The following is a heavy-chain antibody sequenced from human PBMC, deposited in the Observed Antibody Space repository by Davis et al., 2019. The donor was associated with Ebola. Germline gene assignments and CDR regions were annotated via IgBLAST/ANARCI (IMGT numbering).Heavy chain of an antibody. D-gene: IGHD3-9*01. CDR2: ISGFNTNT. J-gene: IGHJ4*02. CDR1: GYTFTSYG. V-gene: IGHV1-18*04. CDR3: ARAPNYDVLTGTSSYYFDY. Sequence: VKVSCKSSGYTFTSYGLVWVRQAPGLGLEWMGWISGFNTNTNFAQKFQGRVTVSKDTSTNTAYVDLRSLTSDDTAIYYCARAPNYDVLTGTSSYYFDYWGQGTLVTVSS.